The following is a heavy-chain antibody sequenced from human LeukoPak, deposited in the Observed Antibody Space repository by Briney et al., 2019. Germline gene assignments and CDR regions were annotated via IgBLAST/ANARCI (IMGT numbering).Heavy chain of an antibody. V-gene: IGHV3-30*02. CDR3: AKDAGLQMAYYNTDV. J-gene: IGHJ6*03. CDR2: IRYDGSNK. CDR1: GFTFRSYG. D-gene: IGHD1-14*01. Sequence: AGGSLRLSCVASGFTFRSYGMHWVRQAPGKGLEWVAFIRYDGSNKYYADSVKGRFTISRDNSKNTLYVQMNSLRAEDTGVYYCAKDAGLQMAYYNTDVWGKGTTVTVSS.